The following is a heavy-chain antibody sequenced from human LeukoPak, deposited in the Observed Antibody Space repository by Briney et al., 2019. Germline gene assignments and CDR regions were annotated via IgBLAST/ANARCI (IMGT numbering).Heavy chain of an antibody. CDR1: GGSISSGDYY. V-gene: IGHV4-30-4*08. CDR3: ARGERGDDAFDI. J-gene: IGHJ3*02. Sequence: PSETLSLTCTVSGGSISSGDYYWSWIRQPPGKGLEWIGYIYYSGSTYYNPSLKSRVTISVDTSKNQFSLKLNSVTAADTAVYYCARGERGDDAFDIWGQGTMVTVSS. CDR2: IYYSGST. D-gene: IGHD3-10*01.